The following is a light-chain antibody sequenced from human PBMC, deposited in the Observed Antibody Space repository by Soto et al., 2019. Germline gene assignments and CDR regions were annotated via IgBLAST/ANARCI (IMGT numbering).Light chain of an antibody. CDR2: EVS. Sequence: QSALTQPPSASGSPGQSVTISCTGTSSDVGGYNYVSWYQQHPGKAPKLMIYEVSKRPSGVPDRFSGSKSGNTASLTVSGLQAEDEADYYCSSYAGSNNFGYVFGTGPKLTVL. CDR1: SSDVGGYNY. CDR3: SSYAGSNNFGYV. V-gene: IGLV2-8*01. J-gene: IGLJ1*01.